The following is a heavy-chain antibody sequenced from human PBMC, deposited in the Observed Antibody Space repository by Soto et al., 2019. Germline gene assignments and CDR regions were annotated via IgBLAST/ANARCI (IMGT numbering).Heavy chain of an antibody. D-gene: IGHD6-6*01. CDR3: AAWGSSQRLSGMDV. CDR2: ISSSSSYI. J-gene: IGHJ6*02. V-gene: IGHV3-21*01. Sequence: PGGSLRLSCAASGFTFSSYSTNWVRQAPGKGLEWVSSISSSSSYIYYADSVKGRFTISRDNAKNSLYLQMNSLRAEDTAVYYCAAWGSSQRLSGMDVWGQGTTVTVSS. CDR1: GFTFSSYS.